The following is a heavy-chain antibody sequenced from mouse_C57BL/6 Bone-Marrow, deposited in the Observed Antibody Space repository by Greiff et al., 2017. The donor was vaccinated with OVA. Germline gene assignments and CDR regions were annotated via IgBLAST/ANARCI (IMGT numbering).Heavy chain of an antibody. CDR3: ARGRYYDGNYFDY. Sequence: VQLQQSGPELVKPGASVKLPCTASGYTFTDYKMDWVKQSHGKSLEWIGDINPSSGGTYYNEKFKGQATLTVDNSSSTASLELRSLPSEDTAVYYGARGRYYDGNYFDYWGQGTTLTVAS. D-gene: IGHD2-1*01. CDR2: INPSSGGT. V-gene: IGHV1-18*01. CDR1: GYTFTDYK. J-gene: IGHJ2*01.